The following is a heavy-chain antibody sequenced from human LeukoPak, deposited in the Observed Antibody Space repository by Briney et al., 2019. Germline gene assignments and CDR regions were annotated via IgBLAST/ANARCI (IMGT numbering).Heavy chain of an antibody. CDR3: ARDFAIVVGATDY. CDR2: IKQDGSKK. Sequence: PGGSLRLSCAASGFTFSSYWMSWVRQAPGKGLERVANIKQDGSKKFYVDSVKGRFTISRDNAKSSLYLEMNSLRGEDTAVYYCARDFAIVVGATDYWGQGTLVTVSS. J-gene: IGHJ4*02. D-gene: IGHD1-26*01. CDR1: GFTFSSYW. V-gene: IGHV3-7*01.